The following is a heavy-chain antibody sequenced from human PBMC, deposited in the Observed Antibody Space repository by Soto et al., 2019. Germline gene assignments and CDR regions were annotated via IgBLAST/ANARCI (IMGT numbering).Heavy chain of an antibody. Sequence: SETLSLTCTVSGGSISSSRFHWGRIRQPPGKGLEWIGSIYYSGSTYYSPSLKSRVTISVDTSKNQFSLKLSSVTAADTAVYYCARRERAAGTDWWFDPWGQGTLVTVSS. CDR1: GGSISSSRFH. CDR3: ARRERAAGTDWWFDP. D-gene: IGHD6-13*01. CDR2: IYYSGST. J-gene: IGHJ5*02. V-gene: IGHV4-39*01.